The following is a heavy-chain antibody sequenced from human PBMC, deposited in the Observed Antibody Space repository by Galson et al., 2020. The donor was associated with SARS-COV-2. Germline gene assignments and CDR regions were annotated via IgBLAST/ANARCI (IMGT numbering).Heavy chain of an antibody. CDR3: ARLHYGEYAPEAFDI. Sequence: SETLSLTCAVSGTSISSGSYSWNWIRQPPRTGLQWIGYISHSVGTYYNPSLKSRATISGDRAKNQFSLRLSSVTAADTAVYYCARLHYGEYAPEAFDIWGQGTRVTVAS. CDR1: GTSISSGSYS. V-gene: IGHV4-30-2*01. J-gene: IGHJ3*02. CDR2: ISHSVGT. D-gene: IGHD4-17*01.